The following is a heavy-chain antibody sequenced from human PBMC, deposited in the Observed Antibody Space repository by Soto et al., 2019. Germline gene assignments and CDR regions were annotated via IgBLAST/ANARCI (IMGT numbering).Heavy chain of an antibody. CDR3: ARSIAARLNWFDP. CDR2: IKQDGSEK. V-gene: IGHV3-7*01. Sequence: APGKGLEWVDNIKQDGSEKYYVDSVKGRFTISRDNAKNSLYLQMNSLRAEDTAVYYCARSIAARLNWFDPWGQGTLVTVSS. J-gene: IGHJ5*02. D-gene: IGHD6-6*01.